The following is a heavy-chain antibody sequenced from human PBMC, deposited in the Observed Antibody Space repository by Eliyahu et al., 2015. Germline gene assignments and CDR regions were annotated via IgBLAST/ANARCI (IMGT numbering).Heavy chain of an antibody. J-gene: IGHJ4*02. V-gene: IGHV3-23*01. CDR3: TKDPNWTSH. CDR2: ISGSGDST. D-gene: IGHD1-1*01. CDR1: GFTFSTNA. Sequence: EAQLLESGGGLVQPGGSLRLSCAASGFTFSTNAMIWVRQAPGKGLEWVAIISGSGDSTYYADSVKGRFTISRDNSRNTLYLQMNSLRADDTAVYFCTKDPNWTSHWGQGTLVTVSS.